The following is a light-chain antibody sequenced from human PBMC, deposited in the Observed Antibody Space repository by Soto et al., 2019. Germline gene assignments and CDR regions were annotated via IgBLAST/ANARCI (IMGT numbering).Light chain of an antibody. J-gene: IGKJ1*01. CDR2: GAS. CDR1: RTVSSSY. CDR3: QQYADSPRT. V-gene: IGKV3-20*01. Sequence: EIVLTQSPGTLSLSPGERATLSCRASRTVSSSYLAWYQHKPGQAPRLLIYGASNRATGIPDRFSGGGSGTDFTLTISRLEPEDFAVYYCQQYADSPRTFGQGTKV.